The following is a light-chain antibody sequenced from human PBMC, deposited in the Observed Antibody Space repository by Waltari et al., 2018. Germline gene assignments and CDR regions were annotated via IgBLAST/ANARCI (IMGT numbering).Light chain of an antibody. CDR1: QSVLYGYNNKNY. Sequence: DIVMTQSPDSLAVSLGERATNNCKSSQSVLYGYNNKNYLPWYQQKPGQPPKLLIYWASTRESGVPDRFSGSGSGTDFTLTISSLQAEDVAVYYCQQYYTTPLTFGGGTKVEIK. CDR3: QQYYTTPLT. V-gene: IGKV4-1*01. CDR2: WAS. J-gene: IGKJ4*01.